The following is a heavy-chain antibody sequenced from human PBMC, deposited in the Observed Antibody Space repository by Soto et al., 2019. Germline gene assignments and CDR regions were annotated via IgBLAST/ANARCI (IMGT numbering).Heavy chain of an antibody. CDR1: GFTFSSYG. V-gene: IGHV3-30*18. J-gene: IGHJ4*02. D-gene: IGHD3-22*01. CDR3: AKDEEFDYYDSSGYYSY. Sequence: GGSLRLSCAASGFTFSSYGMHWVRQAPGKGLEWVAVISYDGSNKYYADSVKGRFTISRDNSKNTLYLQMNSLRAEDTAVYYCAKDEEFDYYDSSGYYSYWGQGTLVTVSS. CDR2: ISYDGSNK.